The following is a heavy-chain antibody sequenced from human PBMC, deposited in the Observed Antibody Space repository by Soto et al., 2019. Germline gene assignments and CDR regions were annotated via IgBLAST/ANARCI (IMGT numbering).Heavy chain of an antibody. CDR3: ARERSGTADY. CDR2: MNPNSRNT. J-gene: IGHJ4*02. Sequence: QVQLVQSGAEVKKPGASVKVSCKASVYTFTSYAITWVRQATGQGLEWMGWMNPNSRNTGSAQKFQGRVTMTRNTSISTAYMELSSLRSEDKAVYYCARERSGTADYWGQGTLVSVSS. D-gene: IGHD1-1*01. CDR1: VYTFTSYA. V-gene: IGHV1-8*01.